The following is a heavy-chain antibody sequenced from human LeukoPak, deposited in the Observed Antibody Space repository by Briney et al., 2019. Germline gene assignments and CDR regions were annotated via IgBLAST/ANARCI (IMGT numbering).Heavy chain of an antibody. CDR2: INAGTGNT. Sequence: ASVKVSCKASGYTFTSYAIHWVRQAPGQRLEWMGWINAGTGNTKYSQKFQGRVTITRDTSANTASMELSSLRSEDTAVYYCARDERNSSGCDYWGRGTLVTVSS. CDR3: ARDERNSSGCDY. CDR1: GYTFTSYA. J-gene: IGHJ4*02. D-gene: IGHD6-19*01. V-gene: IGHV1-3*01.